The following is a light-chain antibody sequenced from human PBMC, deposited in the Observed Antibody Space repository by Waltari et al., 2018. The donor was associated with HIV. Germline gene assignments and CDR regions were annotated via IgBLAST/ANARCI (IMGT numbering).Light chain of an antibody. Sequence: QSVLTQPPSASGTPGQRVTISCSGSTSNIGINYVYWYQQFPGRPPNFLMYRDDQRPSGVPDRFSGSKSGTSASLAISGLRSEDEAEYYCAAWDGSLSAVVFGGGTKLTVL. V-gene: IGLV1-47*01. CDR3: AAWDGSLSAVV. J-gene: IGLJ3*02. CDR1: TSNIGINY. CDR2: RDD.